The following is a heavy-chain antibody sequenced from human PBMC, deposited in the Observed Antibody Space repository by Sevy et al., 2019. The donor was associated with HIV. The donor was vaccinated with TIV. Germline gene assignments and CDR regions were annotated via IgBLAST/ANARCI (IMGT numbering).Heavy chain of an antibody. D-gene: IGHD2-2*02. CDR3: VRAIQSEGSF. Sequence: GGSLRLSCVGFGFSLESYWMNWVRQAPGKGLEWVANIKHDGGEIYYVDSVKGRFTVSRDNDRNLVYLQMNNLRVADTALYYCVRAIQSEGSFWGQGTRVTVSS. V-gene: IGHV3-7*01. CDR1: GFSLESYW. CDR2: IKHDGGEI. J-gene: IGHJ4*02.